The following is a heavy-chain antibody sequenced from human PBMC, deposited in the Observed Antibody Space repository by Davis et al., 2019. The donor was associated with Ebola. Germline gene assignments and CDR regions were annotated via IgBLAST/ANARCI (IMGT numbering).Heavy chain of an antibody. CDR2: INSDGSST. Sequence: PGGSLRLSCAASGFTFSSYWMHWVRQAPGKGLVWVSRINSDGSSTSYADSVKGRFTISRDNAKNTLYLQMNSLRAEDTAVYYCARSSSGWYRGYDAFDIWGQGTMVTVSS. CDR3: ARSSSGWYRGYDAFDI. CDR1: GFTFSSYW. D-gene: IGHD6-19*01. V-gene: IGHV3-74*01. J-gene: IGHJ3*02.